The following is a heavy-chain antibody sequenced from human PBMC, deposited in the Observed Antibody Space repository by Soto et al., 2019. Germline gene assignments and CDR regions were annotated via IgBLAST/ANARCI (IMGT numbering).Heavy chain of an antibody. J-gene: IGHJ4*02. V-gene: IGHV3-7*01. CDR3: ARDVRGGHFDY. Sequence: EVQLVESGGGLVQPGGSLRLSCAASGFRFGDHWMAWVRQAPGKELEWLANINQDENEKYYVGSVKGRFTISRDNDDKLLYLQMNSLRAEDTAVYYCARDVRGGHFDYWGQGNLVTVST. CDR1: GFRFGDHW. CDR2: INQDENEK. D-gene: IGHD2-15*01.